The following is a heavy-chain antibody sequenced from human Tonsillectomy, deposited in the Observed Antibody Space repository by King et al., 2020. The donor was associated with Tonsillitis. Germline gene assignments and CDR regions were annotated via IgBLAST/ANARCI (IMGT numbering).Heavy chain of an antibody. Sequence: QLQESGPGLVKPSETLSLTCTVSGGSVSSGSYYWSWIRQPPGKGLEWIGYIYYSGCTNYNPSLKSRVTISVDTSKNQFSLKLTSVTAADTAVYYCATYDFWSGVRFDYWGQGTLVTVSS. D-gene: IGHD3-3*01. J-gene: IGHJ4*02. CDR1: GGSVSSGSYY. CDR2: IYYSGCT. V-gene: IGHV4-61*01. CDR3: ATYDFWSGVRFDY.